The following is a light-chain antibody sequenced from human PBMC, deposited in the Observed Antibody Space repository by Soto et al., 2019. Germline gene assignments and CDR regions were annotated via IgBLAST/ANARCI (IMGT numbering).Light chain of an antibody. J-gene: IGKJ4*01. V-gene: IGKV4-1*01. Sequence: DIVMTQSPDSLAVSLGERATINCKSSQSVFYSSNNKNYLAWYQQKPGQPPKLLIYWASTRESGVPDRFSGSGSGTDFTLTISSRQAEDVAVYYCQQDDSTRPRTFGGGTKGEIK. CDR3: QQDDSTRPRT. CDR2: WAS. CDR1: QSVFYSSNNKNY.